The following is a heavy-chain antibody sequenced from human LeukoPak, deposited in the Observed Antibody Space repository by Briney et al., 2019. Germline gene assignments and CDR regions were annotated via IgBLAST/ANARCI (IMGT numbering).Heavy chain of an antibody. V-gene: IGHV3-30*18. CDR2: ISYDGSNK. J-gene: IGHJ4*02. Sequence: GGSLRLSCAASGFTFSSYGMHWVRQAPGKGLEWVAVISYDGSNKYYADSVKGRFTISRDSSKNTLYLQMNSLRAEDTAVYYCAKAVLWFGELSPLDYWGQGTLVTVSS. D-gene: IGHD3-10*01. CDR3: AKAVLWFGELSPLDY. CDR1: GFTFSSYG.